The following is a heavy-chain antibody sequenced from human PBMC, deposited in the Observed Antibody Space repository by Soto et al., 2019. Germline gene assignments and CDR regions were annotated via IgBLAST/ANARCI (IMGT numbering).Heavy chain of an antibody. J-gene: IGHJ4*02. CDR3: ARSYNWNPHAGLRY. Sequence: QVQLVQSGAEVKKPGASVKISCKASGYTFTSYYLSWVRQSPGQGLECMGWIIAYNGNTNYAQKLQGRVTMHPDNYTTKAYMELSSLRADDTAVYYWARSYNWNPHAGLRYGGPGTPVTVSS. V-gene: IGHV1-18*01. D-gene: IGHD1-20*01. CDR2: IIAYNGNT. CDR1: GYTFTSYY.